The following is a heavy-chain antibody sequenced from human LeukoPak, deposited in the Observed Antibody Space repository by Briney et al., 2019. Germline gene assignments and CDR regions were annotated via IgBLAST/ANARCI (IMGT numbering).Heavy chain of an antibody. CDR1: GFTFSNYG. J-gene: IGHJ1*01. CDR2: IWYDGSNK. Sequence: PGRSLRLSCAASGFTFSNYGMHWVRQAPAKGLEWVAVIWYDGSNKYCSDSVKGRFTISRDNSKNTLYLQMNSLRVEDTAVYYCATTASRGPQSAEYFQYWGQGTLVTVSS. V-gene: IGHV3-33*08. CDR3: ATTASRGPQSAEYFQY.